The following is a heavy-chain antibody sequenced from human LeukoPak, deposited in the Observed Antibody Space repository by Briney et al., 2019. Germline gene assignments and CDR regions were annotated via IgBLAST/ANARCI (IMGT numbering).Heavy chain of an antibody. V-gene: IGHV4-34*01. Sequence: SETLSLTCAVYGGSFSGYYWSWIRQPPGKGLEWIGEINHSGSTNYNPSLKSRVTISVDTSKNQFSLKLSSVTAADTAVYCCASWSTQFDYWGQGTLVTVSS. CDR2: INHSGST. CDR1: GGSFSGYY. D-gene: IGHD3-3*01. J-gene: IGHJ4*02. CDR3: ASWSTQFDY.